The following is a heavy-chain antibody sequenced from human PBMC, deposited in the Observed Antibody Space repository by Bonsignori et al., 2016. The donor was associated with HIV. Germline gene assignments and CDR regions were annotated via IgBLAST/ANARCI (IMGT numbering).Heavy chain of an antibody. D-gene: IGHD4-17*01. V-gene: IGHV4-61*09. CDR2: IYTTGST. CDR1: GASVNSGGYY. CDR3: TGGTYGDYTY. Sequence: QVQLQESGPGLVKPSQTLSLTCNVSGASVNSGGYYWSWIRQPAGKGLQWIGHIYTTGSTTYSPSLKSRVSISLDTSKNHFSLNLYSVTDADTAVYYCTGGTYGDYTYWGRGNPWSPSPQ. J-gene: IGHJ4*02.